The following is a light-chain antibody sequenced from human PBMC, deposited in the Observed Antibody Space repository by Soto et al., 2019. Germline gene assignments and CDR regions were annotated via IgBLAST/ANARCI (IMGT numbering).Light chain of an antibody. CDR3: CSCAGSYTWV. Sequence: QSALTQPRSVSGSPGQSVTISCTGTSSDVGGYNYVSWYQHHPGKAPKLMIYDVSKWPSGVPDRFSGSKSGNTASLTISGLQAEDEADYYCCSCAGSYTWVFGGGTKLTVL. J-gene: IGLJ3*02. CDR2: DVS. V-gene: IGLV2-11*01. CDR1: SSDVGGYNY.